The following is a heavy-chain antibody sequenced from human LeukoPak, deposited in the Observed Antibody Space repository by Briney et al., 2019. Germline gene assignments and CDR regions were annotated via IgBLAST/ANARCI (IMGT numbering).Heavy chain of an antibody. CDR1: GFTFDDNA. CDR2: TSGDGYTT. Sequence: GGSLRLSCAASGFTFDDNAMHWVRQVPGKGLEWVSLTSGDGYTTYYADSVKGRFTISRDNSKNSLYLQMNSLRTEDTALYYCAKGGDDIWYYFDYWGQGTLVTVSS. V-gene: IGHV3-43*02. D-gene: IGHD3-9*01. CDR3: AKGGDDIWYYFDY. J-gene: IGHJ4*02.